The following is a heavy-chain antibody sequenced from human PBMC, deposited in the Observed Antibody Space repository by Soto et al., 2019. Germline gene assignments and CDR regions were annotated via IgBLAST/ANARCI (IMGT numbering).Heavy chain of an antibody. CDR1: TDSITSYY. Sequence: QVQLQESGPGLVKPSETLSLTCSVSTDSITSYYWSWIRQPAGKGLEWIGRIYTSGTTNFNPSLKSRVTMSVDTSKNQFSLRLNSVTAADTAVYHCARGIGVINFDYWGQGALVTVSS. V-gene: IGHV4-4*07. D-gene: IGHD2-21*01. CDR3: ARGIGVINFDY. J-gene: IGHJ4*02. CDR2: IYTSGTT.